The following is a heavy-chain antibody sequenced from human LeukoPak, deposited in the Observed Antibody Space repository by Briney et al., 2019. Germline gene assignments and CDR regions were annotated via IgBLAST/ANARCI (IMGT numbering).Heavy chain of an antibody. Sequence: SETLSLTCTVSGYSISSGYYWGWIRQPPGKGLEWIGSIYHSGSTYYNPSLKSRVTISVDKSKNQFSLKLSSVTAADTAVYYCARAVRNSGRRYYYGMDVWGQGTTVTVSS. CDR3: ARAVRNSGRRYYYGMDV. D-gene: IGHD1-26*01. V-gene: IGHV4-38-2*02. CDR2: IYHSGST. J-gene: IGHJ6*02. CDR1: GYSISSGYY.